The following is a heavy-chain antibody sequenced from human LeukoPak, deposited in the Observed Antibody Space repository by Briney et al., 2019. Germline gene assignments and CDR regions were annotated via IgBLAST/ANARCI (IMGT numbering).Heavy chain of an antibody. J-gene: IGHJ4*02. Sequence: GGSLRLSCAASGFTFSSYGMHWVRQAPGKGLEWVAVISYDGSNKYYADSVKGRFTISRDNSKNTLYLQMNSLRAEDTAVYYCAVPNSDIVPNYWGQGTLVTVSS. CDR2: ISYDGSNK. CDR3: AVPNSDIVPNY. D-gene: IGHD2-8*01. V-gene: IGHV3-30*03. CDR1: GFTFSSYG.